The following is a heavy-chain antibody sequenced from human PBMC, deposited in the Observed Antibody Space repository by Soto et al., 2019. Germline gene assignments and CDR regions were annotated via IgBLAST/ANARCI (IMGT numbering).Heavy chain of an antibody. CDR1: GFTFSSYS. V-gene: IGHV3-48*02. Sequence: GGSLRLSCAASGFTFSSYSMNWVRQAPGKGLEWVSYISSSISTIYYADYVKGRFTISRDNAKNSLYLQMNSLRDEDTAVYYCAREEYCSGGSCQGGDYYYYGMDVWGQGTTVTVSS. J-gene: IGHJ6*02. CDR3: AREEYCSGGSCQGGDYYYYGMDV. D-gene: IGHD2-15*01. CDR2: ISSSISTI.